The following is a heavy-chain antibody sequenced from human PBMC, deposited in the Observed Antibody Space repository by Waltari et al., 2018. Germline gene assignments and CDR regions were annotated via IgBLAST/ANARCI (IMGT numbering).Heavy chain of an antibody. CDR2: ISWNSGSI. CDR3: ARNTDL. CDR1: GFTFDDYA. Sequence: EVQLVESGGGLVQPGRSLRLSCAASGFTFDDYAMHWVRQAPGKGLEWVSGISWNSGSIGYADSVKGRFTISRDNAKNSLYLQMNSLRAEDTALYYCARNTDLWGRGTLVIVSS. V-gene: IGHV3-9*01. J-gene: IGHJ2*01.